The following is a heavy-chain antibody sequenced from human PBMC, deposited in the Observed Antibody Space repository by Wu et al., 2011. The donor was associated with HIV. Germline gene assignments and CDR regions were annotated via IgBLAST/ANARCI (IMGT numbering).Heavy chain of an antibody. Sequence: PGASVKVSCKASNYIFTTYAISWVRQAPGQGLEWMGYISPYDGDTHYAQKFQGRVTMTTDTSASTAFMELRSLRSDDTAVYYCARDDSSGWPEGFDYWGQGTLVTVSS. CDR2: ISPYDGDT. V-gene: IGHV1-18*01. CDR1: NYIFTTYA. J-gene: IGHJ4*02. CDR3: ARDDSSGWPEGFDY. D-gene: IGHD6-19*01.